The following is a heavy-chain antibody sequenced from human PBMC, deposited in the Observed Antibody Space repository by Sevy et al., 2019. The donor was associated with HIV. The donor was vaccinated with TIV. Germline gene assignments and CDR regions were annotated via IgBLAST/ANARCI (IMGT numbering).Heavy chain of an antibody. D-gene: IGHD4-17*01. CDR3: ARDLPSAVTNPFYYYGMDV. CDR1: RFTFSIYA. V-gene: IGHV3-30*04. CDR2: ILYDGSKK. Sequence: GGSLRLSCAASRFTFSIYAIHWVRQAPGKGLEWVAVILYDGSKKYYLDSVKGRFTISRDNSKNTLYLQMNSLRPEDTAVYYCARDLPSAVTNPFYYYGMDVWGQGTTVTVSS. J-gene: IGHJ6*02.